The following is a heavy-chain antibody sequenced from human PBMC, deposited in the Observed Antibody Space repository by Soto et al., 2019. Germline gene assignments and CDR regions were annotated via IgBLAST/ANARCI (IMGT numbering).Heavy chain of an antibody. Sequence: PGGSLRLSCAASGFTFSSYAMSWVRQAPGKGLEWVSAISGSGGSTYYADSVKGRFTISRDNSKNTLYLQMNSLRAEDTAVYYCAKVHPKVGAGVLLWFGEFRYYYGMDVWGQGTTVTVSS. V-gene: IGHV3-23*01. J-gene: IGHJ6*02. CDR3: AKVHPKVGAGVLLWFGEFRYYYGMDV. CDR1: GFTFSSYA. CDR2: ISGSGGST. D-gene: IGHD3-10*01.